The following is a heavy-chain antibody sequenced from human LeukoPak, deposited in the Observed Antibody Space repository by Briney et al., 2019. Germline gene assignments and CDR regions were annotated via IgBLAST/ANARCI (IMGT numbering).Heavy chain of an antibody. V-gene: IGHV3-30-3*01. CDR2: ISYDGSNK. J-gene: IGHJ6*02. CDR3: ARDVRLSSGTQSYYYYGMDV. CDR1: GFTFSSYA. Sequence: GGSLRLSCAASGFTFSSYAMHWVRQAPGKGLEWVAVISYDGSNKYYADSVKGRFTISRDNSKNMLYLQMNSLRAEDTAVYYCARDVRLSSGTQSYYYYGMDVWGQGTTVTVSS. D-gene: IGHD3-22*01.